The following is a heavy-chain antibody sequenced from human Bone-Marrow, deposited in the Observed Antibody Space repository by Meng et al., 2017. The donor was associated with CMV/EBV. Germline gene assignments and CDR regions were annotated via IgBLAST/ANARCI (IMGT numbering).Heavy chain of an antibody. J-gene: IGHJ6*02. CDR3: ARAVPPGDV. CDR1: GFTFSNYW. V-gene: IGHV3-7*01. D-gene: IGHD6-6*01. CDR2: IRQDGDEK. Sequence: GESLKISCAASGFTFSNYWMSWVRQTPGRGLEWVATIRQDGDEKFYVDSVKGRFTISRDNAQNSLYLYMNSLRADDTAVYYCARAVPPGDVWGQGTTVTVSS.